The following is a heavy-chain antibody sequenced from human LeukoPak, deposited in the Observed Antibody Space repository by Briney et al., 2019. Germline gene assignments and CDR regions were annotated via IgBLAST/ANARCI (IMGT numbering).Heavy chain of an antibody. V-gene: IGHV1-46*01. J-gene: IGHJ3*02. D-gene: IGHD2-2*01. CDR2: INPSGGST. Sequence: ASVKVSCKASGYTFTSYYMHWVRQAPGQGLEWMGIINPSGGSTSYAQKFQGRVTMTRDTSTSTVYMELSSLRSEDTAVYYCARLYCSSTSCYTNFGAFDIWGQGTMVTVSS. CDR3: ARLYCSSTSCYTNFGAFDI. CDR1: GYTFTSYY.